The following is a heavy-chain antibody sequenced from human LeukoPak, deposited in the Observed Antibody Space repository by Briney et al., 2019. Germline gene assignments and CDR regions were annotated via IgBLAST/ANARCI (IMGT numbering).Heavy chain of an antibody. V-gene: IGHV3-7*01. CDR3: ARDADGYED. Sequence: GGSLRLSCAASGFTFSRAWMSWVRQAPGKGLEWVANIKEDGSVDYYADSVKGRFAISKDNAKNSLYLQMNSLRAEDTAMYYCARDADGYEDWGQGTLVIVSS. J-gene: IGHJ4*02. D-gene: IGHD5-24*01. CDR1: GFTFSRAW. CDR2: IKEDGSVD.